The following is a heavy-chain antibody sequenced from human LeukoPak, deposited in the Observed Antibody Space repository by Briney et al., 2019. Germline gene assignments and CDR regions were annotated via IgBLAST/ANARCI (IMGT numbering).Heavy chain of an antibody. CDR3: AKDGARSGRAPDY. Sequence: GGSLRLSCAASGFTFSSYAMSWVRQAPGKGLEWVSAISGSGGSAYYADSVKGRFTISRDNSKNTLYLQMNSLRAEDTAVYYCAKDGARSGRAPDYWGQGTLVTVSS. D-gene: IGHD1-26*01. CDR2: ISGSGGSA. J-gene: IGHJ4*02. CDR1: GFTFSSYA. V-gene: IGHV3-23*01.